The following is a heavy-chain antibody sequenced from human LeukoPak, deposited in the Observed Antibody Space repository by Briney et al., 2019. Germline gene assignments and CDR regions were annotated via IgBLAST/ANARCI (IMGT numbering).Heavy chain of an antibody. D-gene: IGHD3-10*01. V-gene: IGHV1-18*01. CDR1: GYIFANFG. CDR2: TSTNSENT. J-gene: IGHJ4*02. Sequence: GASVKVSCKTSGYIFANFGIVWVRQAPGQGLEWVGWTSTNSENTRSAQNLKDRVTLTTDTATDTAYMDLRNLRSDDTATYFCARRPHGSGRPADYWGRGTLVIVSA. CDR3: ARRPHGSGRPADY.